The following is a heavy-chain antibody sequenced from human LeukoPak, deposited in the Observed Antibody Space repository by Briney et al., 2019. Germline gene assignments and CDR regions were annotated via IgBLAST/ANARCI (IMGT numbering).Heavy chain of an antibody. D-gene: IGHD5-12*01. J-gene: IGHJ4*02. V-gene: IGHV4-59*01. CDR2: IYYGGST. CDR3: ARGSTSVATIPGVY. Sequence: SETLSLTCTVSGGSISRYYWSWIRQPPGKGLEWIGYIYYGGSTNYSPSLKSRVTISVDTSKNQFSLKLTSVTAADTAVYYCARGSTSVATIPGVYWGQGTLVTVSS. CDR1: GGSISRYY.